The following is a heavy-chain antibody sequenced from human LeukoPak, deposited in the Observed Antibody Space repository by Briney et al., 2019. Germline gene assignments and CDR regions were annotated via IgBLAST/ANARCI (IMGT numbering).Heavy chain of an antibody. Sequence: PGGSLRLSCAASGFTFRSYGMHWVRQAPGKGLEWVTFIWYDASNKYYAESVKGRFTISRDNSRDTVFLQMSSLRAEDTAIYYCATDISTHYFGSWGQGTLVTVSS. J-gene: IGHJ4*02. CDR3: ATDISTHYFGS. V-gene: IGHV3-30*02. CDR2: IWYDASNK. D-gene: IGHD3-9*01. CDR1: GFTFRSYG.